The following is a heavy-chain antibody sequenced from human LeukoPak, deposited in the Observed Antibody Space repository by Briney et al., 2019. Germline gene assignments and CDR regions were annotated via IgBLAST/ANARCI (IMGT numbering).Heavy chain of an antibody. V-gene: IGHV1-8*01. Sequence: ASVKVSCKASGYTFTSYDINWVRQATGQGLEWMGWMNPNSGNTGYAQKFQGRVTMTRNTSMSTAYMELSSLRSEDTAVYYCARELLGQLAEVYYYYYGMDVWGQGTTVTVSS. D-gene: IGHD5-18*01. CDR1: GYTFTSYD. J-gene: IGHJ6*02. CDR3: ARELLGQLAEVYYYYYGMDV. CDR2: MNPNSGNT.